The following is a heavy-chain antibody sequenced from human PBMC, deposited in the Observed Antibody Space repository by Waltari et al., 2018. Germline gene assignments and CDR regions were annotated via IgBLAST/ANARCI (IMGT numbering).Heavy chain of an antibody. CDR2: IYHSGSN. J-gene: IGHJ4*02. D-gene: IGHD6-25*01. Sequence: QVHLQESGPGLVTPSGTLSLTCEVSGASVTGDWWGWVRPPPGKGLEWIGEIYHSGSNNYNPSLKSRLAMSVDKSKNEFSLKLTSVTAADTAVYYCARWSARISQREFYFDYWGQGILVTISS. CDR3: ARWSARISQREFYFDY. V-gene: IGHV4-4*02. CDR1: GASVTGDW.